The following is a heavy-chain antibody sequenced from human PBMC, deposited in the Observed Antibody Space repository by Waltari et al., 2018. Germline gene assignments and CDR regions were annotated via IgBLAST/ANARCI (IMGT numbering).Heavy chain of an antibody. V-gene: IGHV4-4*07. CDR3: ARDTYYYDSSGPDDAFDI. D-gene: IGHD3-22*01. Sequence: QEQLQESGPGLVKPSETLSLTCTVSGGSISSYYWSWIRQPAGKGLEWIGRIYTSGSTNYNPSLKSRVTMSVDTSKNQFSLKLSSVTAADTAVYYCARDTYYYDSSGPDDAFDIWGQGTMVTVSS. CDR1: GGSISSYY. CDR2: IYTSGST. J-gene: IGHJ3*02.